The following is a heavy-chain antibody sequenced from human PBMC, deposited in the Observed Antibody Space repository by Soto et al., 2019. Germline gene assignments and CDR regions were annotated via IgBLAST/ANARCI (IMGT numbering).Heavy chain of an antibody. CDR3: ARESGEVPGSLDP. CDR2: INPHTGVT. V-gene: IGHV1-2*04. Sequence: ASVKVSCKTSGYTFTGYYIHWVRQAPGQGLEWMGWINPHTGVTNYAQNFQGWVTMTRDTSISTVYMEMTRLKSDDTAVYYCARESGEVPGSLDPWGQGTLVTV. D-gene: IGHD6-13*01. J-gene: IGHJ5*02. CDR1: GYTFTGYY.